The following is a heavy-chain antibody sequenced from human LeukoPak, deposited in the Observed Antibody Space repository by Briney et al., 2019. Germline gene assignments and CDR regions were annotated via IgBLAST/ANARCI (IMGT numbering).Heavy chain of an antibody. CDR1: GYTFTSYG. CDR2: ISAYNGNT. J-gene: IGHJ4*02. D-gene: IGHD6-13*01. CDR3: ARGKAAAGTSNLDY. V-gene: IGHV1-18*01. Sequence: VASVKVSCKASGYTFTSYGISWVRQAPGQGLEWMGWISAYNGNTNYAQKLQGRVTMATDTSTSTAYMELRSLRSDDTAVYYCARGKAAAGTSNLDYWGQGTLVTVSS.